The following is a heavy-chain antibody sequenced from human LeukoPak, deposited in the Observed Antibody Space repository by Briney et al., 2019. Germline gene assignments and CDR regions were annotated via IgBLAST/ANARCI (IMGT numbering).Heavy chain of an antibody. CDR3: AREQLVGRADAFDI. Sequence: GGSLRLSCAASGFTVSNYTINWVRQPPGKGLEWVSSISRRSTYIYYADSVKGRFTISRDNTKNSLYLQMNSLRAEDTAVYYCAREQLVGRADAFDIWGQGTMVTVSS. V-gene: IGHV3-21*01. CDR1: GFTVSNYT. D-gene: IGHD1-1*01. CDR2: ISRRSTYI. J-gene: IGHJ3*02.